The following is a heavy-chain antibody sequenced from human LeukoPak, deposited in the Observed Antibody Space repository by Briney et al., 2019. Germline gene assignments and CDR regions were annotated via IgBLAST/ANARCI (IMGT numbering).Heavy chain of an antibody. CDR3: TRDADTSGHYDIFDI. CDR1: GFTFSYYG. V-gene: IGHV3-33*01. D-gene: IGHD6-19*01. Sequence: PGGSLRLSCATSGFTFSYYGIHWVRQAPGKGREWVAVMWSDGIRKYYTDSVKGRFTVSRDTSKNTQYLEMSSLRVEDTAVYYCTRDADTSGHYDIFDIWGQGTMVTVSS. J-gene: IGHJ3*02. CDR2: MWSDGIRK.